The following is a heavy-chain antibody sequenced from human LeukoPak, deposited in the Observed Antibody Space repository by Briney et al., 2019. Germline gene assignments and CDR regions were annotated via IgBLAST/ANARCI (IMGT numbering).Heavy chain of an antibody. CDR3: ARVGGGKSLYPLDY. J-gene: IGHJ4*02. Sequence: ASVTVSCTASGYTFTSYYMHWVRQAPGQGLEWMGIINPSGGSTSYAQKFQGRVTITADESTSTAYMELSSLRSEDTAVYYCARVGGGKSLYPLDYWGQGTLVTVSS. CDR2: INPSGGST. CDR1: GYTFTSYY. V-gene: IGHV1-46*01. D-gene: IGHD4-23*01.